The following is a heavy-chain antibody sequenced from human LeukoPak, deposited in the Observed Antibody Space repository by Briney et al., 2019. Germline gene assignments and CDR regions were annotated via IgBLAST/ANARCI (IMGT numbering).Heavy chain of an antibody. CDR1: GGTFSGYA. CDR2: IIPIFGIA. CDR3: ARVATDRYCSGGSCYSDY. Sequence: PRASVKVSCKASGGTFSGYAISWVRQAPGQGLEWMGRIIPIFGIANYAQKFQGRVTITADKSTSTAYMELSSLRSEDTAVYYCARVATDRYCSGGSCYSDYWGQGTLVTVSS. J-gene: IGHJ4*02. D-gene: IGHD2-15*01. V-gene: IGHV1-69*04.